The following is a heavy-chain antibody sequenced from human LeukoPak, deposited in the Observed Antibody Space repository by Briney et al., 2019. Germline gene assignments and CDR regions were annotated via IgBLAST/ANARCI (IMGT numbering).Heavy chain of an antibody. CDR1: GFTFDDYA. CDR2: ISWNSGSI. CDR3: AKDRTWAAAWFDY. D-gene: IGHD6-13*01. V-gene: IGHV3-9*01. Sequence: SLRLSCAASGFTFDDYAMHWVRQAPGKGLEWVSGISWNSGSIGYADSVKGRFTISRDNAKNSLYLQMNSLRAEDTALYYCAKDRTWAAAWFDYWGQGTLVTVSS. J-gene: IGHJ4*02.